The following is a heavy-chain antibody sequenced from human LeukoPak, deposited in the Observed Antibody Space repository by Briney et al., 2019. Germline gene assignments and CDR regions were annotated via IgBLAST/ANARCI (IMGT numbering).Heavy chain of an antibody. J-gene: IGHJ4*02. CDR1: GYTFTSYD. CDR2: MNPNSGNT. D-gene: IGHD3-10*01. V-gene: IGHV1-8*01. CDR3: ARARYYGSGSSPNDY. Sequence: ASVKVSCKASGYTFTSYDINWVRQAPGQGLEWMGWMNPNSGNTVYAQKFQGRVTMNRNKYKSTAYMELSTLRSEHTAVYYCARARYYGSGSSPNDYWGQGTLVTVSS.